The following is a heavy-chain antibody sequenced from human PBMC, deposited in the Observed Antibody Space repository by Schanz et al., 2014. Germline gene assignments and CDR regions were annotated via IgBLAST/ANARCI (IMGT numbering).Heavy chain of an antibody. J-gene: IGHJ5*01. CDR2: ITGTGTV. CDR3: ARDSNGDDGYRFWFDS. Sequence: QVQLVDSGGGLVKPGGSLRLSCTASGFPFSDYFMAWIRQPPGRGLEWISYITGTGTVMYADSVKGRFTISRDNGKNSLSLQMNSLRVEDTAIYYCARDSNGDDGYRFWFDSWGQGILVTVSS. V-gene: IGHV3-11*04. CDR1: GFPFSDYF. D-gene: IGHD4-17*01.